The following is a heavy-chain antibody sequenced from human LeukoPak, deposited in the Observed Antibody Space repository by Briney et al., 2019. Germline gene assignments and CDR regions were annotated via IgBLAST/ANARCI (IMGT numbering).Heavy chain of an antibody. V-gene: IGHV3-23*01. CDR1: GFTFSIYA. Sequence: GESLSLSCAASGFTFSIYAMRWVRQPPGKGLEWVSAISGSGGSTYYADSVKGRFTISRDNSKNTLYLQMNSLRAEDTAVYYCAAVAQAKYFAYGGQGTLVTVSS. D-gene: IGHD6-19*01. J-gene: IGHJ4*02. CDR2: ISGSGGST. CDR3: AAVAQAKYFAY.